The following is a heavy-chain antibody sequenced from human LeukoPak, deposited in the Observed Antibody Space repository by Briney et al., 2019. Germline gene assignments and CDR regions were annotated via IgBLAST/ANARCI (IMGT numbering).Heavy chain of an antibody. V-gene: IGHV3-9*03. J-gene: IGHJ4*02. CDR1: GFTFDDYA. CDR2: ISWNSGSI. CDR3: AKDITAMIGGGYFDY. D-gene: IGHD3-22*01. Sequence: PGGSLRPSCAASGFTFDDYAMHWVRQAPGKGLEWVSGISWNSGSIGYADSVKGRFTISRDNAKNSLYLQMNSLRTEDMALYYCAKDITAMIGGGYFDYWGQGTLVTVSS.